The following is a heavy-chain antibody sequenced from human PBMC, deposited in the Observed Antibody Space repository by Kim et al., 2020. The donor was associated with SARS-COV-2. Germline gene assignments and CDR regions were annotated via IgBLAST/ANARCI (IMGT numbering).Heavy chain of an antibody. J-gene: IGHJ3*02. V-gene: IGHV1-46*01. CDR3: ARLAGYSSSEPDAFDI. CDR1: GYTFTSYY. CDR2: INPSGGST. D-gene: IGHD6-13*01. Sequence: ASVKVSCKASGYTFTSYYMHWVRQAPGQGLEWMGIINPSGGSTSYAQKFQGRVTMTRDTSTSTVYMELSSLRSEDTAVYYCARLAGYSSSEPDAFDIWGQGTMVTVSS.